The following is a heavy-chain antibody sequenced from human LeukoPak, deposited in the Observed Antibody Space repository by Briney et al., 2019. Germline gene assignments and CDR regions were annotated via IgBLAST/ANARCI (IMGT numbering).Heavy chain of an antibody. V-gene: IGHV3-73*01. CDR1: GFTFSGSA. CDR3: TSRSIVPSGDY. J-gene: IGHJ4*02. Sequence: GGSLRLSCAASGFTFSGSAMHWVRQASGKGLERVGRIRSKANSYATAYAASVKGRFTISRDDSKNTAYLQMNSLKTEDTAVYYCTSRSIVPSGDYWGQGTLVTVSS. CDR2: IRSKANSYAT. D-gene: IGHD6-6*01.